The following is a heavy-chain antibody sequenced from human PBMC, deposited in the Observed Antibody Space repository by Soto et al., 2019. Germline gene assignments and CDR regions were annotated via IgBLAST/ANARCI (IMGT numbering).Heavy chain of an antibody. J-gene: IGHJ6*02. Sequence: GGSLRLSCAASGFTFSTYGMHWVRQAPGKGLEWVALISYDGSNRNSADSVKGRFTISRDNSKNTLYLQMNSLRVEDTAVYYCARGGTIFGVVIYYYYGMDVWGQGTTVTVSS. V-gene: IGHV3-30*03. CDR3: ARGGTIFGVVIYYYYGMDV. D-gene: IGHD3-3*01. CDR1: GFTFSTYG. CDR2: ISYDGSNR.